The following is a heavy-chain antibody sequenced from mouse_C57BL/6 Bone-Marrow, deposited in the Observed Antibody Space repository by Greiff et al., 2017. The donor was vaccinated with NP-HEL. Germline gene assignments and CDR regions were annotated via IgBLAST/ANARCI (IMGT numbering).Heavy chain of an antibody. D-gene: IGHD4-1*01. CDR2: IYPGDGDT. V-gene: IGHV1-80*01. CDR3: ARDGLNWALYYYAMDY. CDR1: GYAFSSYW. Sequence: VQLQQSGAELVKPGASVKISCKASGYAFSSYWMNWVKQRPGKGLEWIGQIYPGDGDTNYNGKFKGKATLTADKSSSTAYVPLSSLSSEDSAVYFCARDGLNWALYYYAMDYWGQGTSVTVSS. J-gene: IGHJ4*01.